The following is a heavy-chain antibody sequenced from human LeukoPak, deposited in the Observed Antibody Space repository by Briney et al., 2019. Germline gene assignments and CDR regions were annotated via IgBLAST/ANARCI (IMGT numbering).Heavy chain of an antibody. Sequence: SVKVSCKASGGTFSSYAISWVRQAPGQGLEWMGGIIPIFGTANYAQKFQGRVTITADESTSTAYMELSSLRSEDTAVYYCARVAYYDSSGYWDSYYFDYWGQGTLVTVSS. CDR1: GGTFSSYA. CDR3: ARVAYYDSSGYWDSYYFDY. CDR2: IIPIFGTA. V-gene: IGHV1-69*13. D-gene: IGHD3-22*01. J-gene: IGHJ4*02.